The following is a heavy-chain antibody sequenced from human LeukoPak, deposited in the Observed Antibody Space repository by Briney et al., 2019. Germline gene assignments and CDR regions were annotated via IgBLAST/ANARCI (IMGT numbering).Heavy chain of an antibody. V-gene: IGHV4-61*02. Sequence: SQTLSLTCTVSGGSISSGSYYWSWLRQPAGTGLEWIGRIYTSGSTNYNPSLKSRVTISVDTSKNQFSLKLSSVTAADTAVYYCARGGYDSSGYYDIYYFDYWGQGTLVTVSS. CDR3: ARGGYDSSGYYDIYYFDY. J-gene: IGHJ4*02. D-gene: IGHD3-22*01. CDR2: IYTSGST. CDR1: GGSISSGSYY.